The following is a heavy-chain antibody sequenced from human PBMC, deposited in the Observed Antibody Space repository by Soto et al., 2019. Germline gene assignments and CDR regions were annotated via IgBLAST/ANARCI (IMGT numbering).Heavy chain of an antibody. D-gene: IGHD1-26*01. CDR2: TNKDGSEK. CDR3: SGGVGDAF. V-gene: IGHV3-7*04. Sequence: EVHLVESGGGLVQPGGSLRLSCAISESTVRRDWMNWVRQAPGKGLEWVAHTNKDGSEKYYVDSVKGRFTISRDNAKNSWYLQMNRRRAWDTAMYYCSGGVGDAFWGQGTLVTVSS. CDR1: ESTVRRDW. J-gene: IGHJ4*02.